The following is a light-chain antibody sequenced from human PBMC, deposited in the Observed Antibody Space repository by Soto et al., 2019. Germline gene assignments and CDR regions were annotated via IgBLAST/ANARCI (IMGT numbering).Light chain of an antibody. V-gene: IGKV3-11*01. CDR2: DAS. Sequence: EIVLTQSPATLSLSPGERATLSCRASQSVSSYLAWYQQKPGQAPRLLIYDASNRATGIPARFSGSGSGTDFTLTNSIIEPEYCAGYYCQQRSHCPPGTCGRGTKVEIK. CDR3: QQRSHCPPGT. CDR1: QSVSSY. J-gene: IGKJ4*01.